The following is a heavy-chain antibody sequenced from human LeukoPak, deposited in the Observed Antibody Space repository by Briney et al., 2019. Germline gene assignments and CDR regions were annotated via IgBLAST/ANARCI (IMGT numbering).Heavy chain of an antibody. CDR2: IYTSGST. CDR3: ARHAPSRGRYYYGSGNDAFDI. D-gene: IGHD3-10*01. CDR1: GGSISSYY. Sequence: SETLSLTCTVSGGSISSYYWSWIRQPPGKGLEWIGYIYTSGSTNYNPSLKSRVTISVDTSNNQFSLKLSSVTAADTAVYYCARHAPSRGRYYYGSGNDAFDIWGQGTMVTVSS. V-gene: IGHV4-4*09. J-gene: IGHJ3*02.